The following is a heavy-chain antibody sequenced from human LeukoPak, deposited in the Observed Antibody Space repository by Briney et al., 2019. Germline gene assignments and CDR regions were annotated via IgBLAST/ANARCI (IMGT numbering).Heavy chain of an antibody. CDR1: GFIFSTYS. J-gene: IGHJ4*02. CDR2: ISSGTTI. D-gene: IGHD6-6*01. V-gene: IGHV3-48*01. Sequence: GGSLRLSCAASGFIFSTYSMNWVRQAPGKGLEWVSYISSGTTIYYADSVKGRFTISRDNAKNSLYLQMNSLRAEDTAVYYCAREDGSSYYFDYWGQGTLVTVAS. CDR3: AREDGSSYYFDY.